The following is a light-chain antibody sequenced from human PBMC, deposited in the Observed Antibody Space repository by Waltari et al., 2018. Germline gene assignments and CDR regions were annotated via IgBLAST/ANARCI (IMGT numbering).Light chain of an antibody. Sequence: DIQMTQSPSTLSASAGDRVTITCRASQSIRSWLAWYQQKPGKAPKFLIHMASSLESGVPSRCSGSGSGTEFTLTISSLQPDDFATYYCQQYDTFPWAFGQGTTVEIK. CDR3: QQYDTFPWA. CDR1: QSIRSW. CDR2: MAS. J-gene: IGKJ1*01. V-gene: IGKV1-5*03.